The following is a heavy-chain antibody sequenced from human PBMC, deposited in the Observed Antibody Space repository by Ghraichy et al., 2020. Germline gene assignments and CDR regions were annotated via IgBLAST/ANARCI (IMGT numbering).Heavy chain of an antibody. J-gene: IGHJ6*02. D-gene: IGHD2-2*01. V-gene: IGHV3-30*02. CDR2: IRYDGSNT. Sequence: GGSLRLSCVASGFTFNAFGMHWVRQAPGKGLEWVAFIRYDGSNTYYGDSAKGRYTVSRDNSKNMLYLQINSLRPEDTAVYYCAKESCSTTNCLSYYYYAMDVWGQGTDVTVSS. CDR3: AKESCSTTNCLSYYYYAMDV. CDR1: GFTFNAFG.